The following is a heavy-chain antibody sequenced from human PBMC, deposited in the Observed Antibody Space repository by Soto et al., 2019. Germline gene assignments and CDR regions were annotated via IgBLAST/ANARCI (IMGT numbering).Heavy chain of an antibody. CDR2: IKSKTDGGTT. CDR1: GFTFSNAW. CDR3: TTGLGPTPYYGGAIFNI. Sequence: GGSLRLSCAGSGFTFSNAWMNWVRQAPGKGLEWVGRIKSKTDGGTTDYAAPVKGRFTISRDDSKNTLYLQMNSLKTEDTAVYYCTTGLGPTPYYGGAIFNIWGQGTVVTVSS. D-gene: IGHD4-17*01. V-gene: IGHV3-15*07. J-gene: IGHJ3*02.